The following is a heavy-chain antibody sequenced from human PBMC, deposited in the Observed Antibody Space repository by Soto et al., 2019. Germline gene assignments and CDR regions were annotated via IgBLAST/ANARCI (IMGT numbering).Heavy chain of an antibody. Sequence: QVQLVQSGAEVKKPGASVKVSCKASGYTFTDFYMHWVRQAPGQGLEWMGWINPNNGGTNFAQKFKGRVTMTRDTSISPAYMELSRLRSDDTAVYYCARRGDYYYYYAMDVWGQGTTVTVSS. V-gene: IGHV1-2*02. D-gene: IGHD3-10*01. CDR2: INPNNGGT. CDR3: ARRGDYYYYYAMDV. J-gene: IGHJ6*02. CDR1: GYTFTDFY.